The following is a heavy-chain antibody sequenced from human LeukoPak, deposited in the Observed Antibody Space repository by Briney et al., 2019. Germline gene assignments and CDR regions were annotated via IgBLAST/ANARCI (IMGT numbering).Heavy chain of an antibody. J-gene: IGHJ3*02. Sequence: WASVKVSCKASGYTFTGYYMHWVRQAPGQGLEWMGWINPNSGGTNYAQKFQGRVTMTRGTSISTAYMELSRLRSDDTAVYYCARDLGYCSGGSICAFDIWGQGTMVTVSS. D-gene: IGHD2-15*01. CDR3: ARDLGYCSGGSICAFDI. CDR1: GYTFTGYY. CDR2: INPNSGGT. V-gene: IGHV1-2*02.